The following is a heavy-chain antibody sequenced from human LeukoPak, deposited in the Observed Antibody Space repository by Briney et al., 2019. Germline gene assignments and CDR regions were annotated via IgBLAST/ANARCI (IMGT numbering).Heavy chain of an antibody. V-gene: IGHV3-7*01. CDR1: GFTFSNYW. Sequence: TGGSLRLSCAASGFTFSNYWMSWVRQAPGKGLEWVANIKQDGSEKHYAGSVKGRFTISRDNDKNSLYLQMNSLRAEDTAVYYCARQGYWGQGTLVTVSS. CDR3: ARQGY. J-gene: IGHJ4*02. CDR2: IKQDGSEK.